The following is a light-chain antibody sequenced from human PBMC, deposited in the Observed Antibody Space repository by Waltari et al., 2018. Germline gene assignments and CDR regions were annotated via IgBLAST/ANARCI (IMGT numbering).Light chain of an antibody. CDR1: QSISSW. V-gene: IGKV1-5*03. Sequence: DIQMTQSPSTLSASVGDRVTITGRASQSISSWLAWYQQKPGKAPKLLIQRASTLESGVPSRFSGSGSGTEFTLTLSSLQPDDVATYYCQEYNGYPYTFGQGTKLEIK. J-gene: IGKJ2*01. CDR2: RAS. CDR3: QEYNGYPYT.